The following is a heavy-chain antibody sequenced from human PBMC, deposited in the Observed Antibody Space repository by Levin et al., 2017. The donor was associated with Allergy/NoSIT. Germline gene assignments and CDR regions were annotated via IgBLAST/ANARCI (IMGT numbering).Heavy chain of an antibody. V-gene: IGHV3-30*04. CDR1: GFTFSSYA. D-gene: IGHD6-19*01. J-gene: IGHJ4*02. CDR2: ISYDGSNK. Sequence: GESLKISCAASGFTFSSYAMHWVRQAPGKGLEWVAVISYDGSNKYYADSVKGRFTISRDNSKNTLYLQMNSLRAEDTAVYYCARDSQWLVAFDYWGQGTLVTVSS. CDR3: ARDSQWLVAFDY.